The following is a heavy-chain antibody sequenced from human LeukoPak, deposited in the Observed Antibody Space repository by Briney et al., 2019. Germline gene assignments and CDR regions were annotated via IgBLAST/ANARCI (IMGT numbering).Heavy chain of an antibody. CDR1: GFSLSTSGMR. CDR3: ARGPLYCSSTSCPGGYFDY. Sequence: SGPTLVNPTQTLTLTCTFSGFSLSTSGMRVSWIRQPPGKALEWLARIDWDDDKFYSTSLKTRLTISKDAAKNQVVLTMTSMDPVDTATYYCARGPLYCSSTSCPGGYFDYWGQGTLVTVSS. V-gene: IGHV2-70*04. D-gene: IGHD2-2*01. J-gene: IGHJ4*02. CDR2: IDWDDDK.